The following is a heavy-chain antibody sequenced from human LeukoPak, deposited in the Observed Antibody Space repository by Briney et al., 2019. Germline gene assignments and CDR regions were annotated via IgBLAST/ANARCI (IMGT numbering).Heavy chain of an antibody. CDR3: ARDTYYYNSSAFYHYYYGMDV. J-gene: IGHJ6*02. Sequence: PGGSLRLSCAASGFTFSSYWMSWVRQAPGKGLEWVSRIESDGSRTRYADSVKGRFTISRDNAKNTLDLQMNSLRAEDTAVYYCARDTYYYNSSAFYHYYYGMDVWGQGTTVTVSS. D-gene: IGHD3-22*01. CDR1: GFTFSSYW. CDR2: IESDGSRT. V-gene: IGHV3-74*01.